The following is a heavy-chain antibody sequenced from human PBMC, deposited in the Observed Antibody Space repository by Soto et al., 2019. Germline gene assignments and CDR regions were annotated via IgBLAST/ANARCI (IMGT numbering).Heavy chain of an antibody. CDR2: ISGYNGDT. J-gene: IGHJ5*02. Sequence: QVQLVQSGAEVKKPGASVKVSCKASGYSFTTYGISWVRQAPGQGLAWMGWISGYNGDTKYVQKLQGRVSMTTDTSTNTAYRELRSLRSDGTAVYYCAIVGYWSRTSCSGWFEPWGQGTLVSVSS. CDR3: AIVGYWSRTSCSGWFEP. V-gene: IGHV1-18*01. CDR1: GYSFTTYG. D-gene: IGHD2-2*03.